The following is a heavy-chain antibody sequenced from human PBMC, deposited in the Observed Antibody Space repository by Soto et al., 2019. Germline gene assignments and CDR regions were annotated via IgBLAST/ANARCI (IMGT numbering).Heavy chain of an antibody. V-gene: IGHV4-59*01. CDR2: IYYSGST. CDR1: GGSISSYY. D-gene: IGHD7-27*01. Sequence: QVQLQESGPGLVKPSETLSLTCTVSGGSISSYYWSWIRQPPGKGLEWMGYIYYSGSTNYNPSLXSXVXIXXDTSKNQFSLKLTSVTAADTAVYYCASRWGTSFDFWGQGTLVTVSS. J-gene: IGHJ4*02. CDR3: ASRWGTSFDF.